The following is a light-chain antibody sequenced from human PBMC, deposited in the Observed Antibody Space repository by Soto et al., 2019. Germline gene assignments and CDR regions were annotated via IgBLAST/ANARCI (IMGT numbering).Light chain of an antibody. CDR1: QSVSSN. CDR2: GAS. CDR3: QQYNDWAPLT. V-gene: IGKV3D-15*01. Sequence: EIVMTQSPATLSVSPGERATLSCRASQSVSSNLAWYQQKPGQAPRLLISGASTRATGIPARFSGSGSGTEFTLTIGSLQSEDFAVYYCQQYNDWAPLTFGGGTKVEIK. J-gene: IGKJ4*01.